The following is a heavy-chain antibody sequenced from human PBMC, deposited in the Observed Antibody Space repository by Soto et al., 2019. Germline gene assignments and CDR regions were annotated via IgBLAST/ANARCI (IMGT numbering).Heavy chain of an antibody. Sequence: SETLSLTCPVSGGSISNVYYYWGWIRQSPEKGLEYIGNFYVAGAAHYNPSLRSRVTISADTSKNQVFLSLTSVTAADTAIYYCARHSDRLPSHNAFDTWGQGILVTVSS. J-gene: IGHJ3*02. D-gene: IGHD4-17*01. CDR3: ARHSDRLPSHNAFDT. V-gene: IGHV4-39*01. CDR1: GGSISNVYYY. CDR2: FYVAGAA.